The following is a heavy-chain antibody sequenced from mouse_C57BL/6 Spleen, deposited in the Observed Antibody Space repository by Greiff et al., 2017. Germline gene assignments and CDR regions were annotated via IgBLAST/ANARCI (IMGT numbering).Heavy chain of an antibody. J-gene: IGHJ4*01. D-gene: IGHD2-3*01. V-gene: IGHV1-54*01. CDR3: ARYGYYLYYYAMDY. CDR1: GYAFTNYL. CDR2: INPGSGGT. Sequence: QVHVKQSGAELVRPGTSVKVSCKASGYAFTNYLIEWVKQRPGQGLEWIGVINPGSGGTNYNEKFKGKATLTADKSSSTAYMQLSSLTSEDSAVYFCARYGYYLYYYAMDYWGQGTSVTVSS.